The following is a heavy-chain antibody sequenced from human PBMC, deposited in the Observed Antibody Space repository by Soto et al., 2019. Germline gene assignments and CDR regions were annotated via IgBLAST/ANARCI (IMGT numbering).Heavy chain of an antibody. D-gene: IGHD4-17*01. J-gene: IGHJ1*01. CDR2: IYSGGST. CDR3: ARHNIDDYGDAEYFQH. Sequence: AGGSLRLSCAASGFTVSSNYMSWVRQAPGKGLEWVSVIYSGGSTYYADSVKGRFTISRDNSKNTLYLQMNSLRAEDTAVYYCARHNIDDYGDAEYFQHWGQGTLVTVSS. V-gene: IGHV3-53*01. CDR1: GFTVSSNY.